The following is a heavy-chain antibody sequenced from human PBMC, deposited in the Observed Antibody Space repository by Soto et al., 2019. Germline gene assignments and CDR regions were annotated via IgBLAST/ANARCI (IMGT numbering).Heavy chain of an antibody. J-gene: IGHJ3*02. CDR1: GGSFSTYT. V-gene: IGHV1-69*08. D-gene: IGHD3-9*01. Sequence: QVQLVQSGAEVKKPGSSVKVSCKASGGSFSTYTISWVRQAPGQGLEWMGRIIPMLGTATYAQKFQGRVKNNAEKFTSTADMELRNLRSGGLAVYYWARKPYYVILSGEDAVDIWGQWTMVTVSS. CDR3: ARKPYYVILSGEDAVDI. CDR2: IIPMLGTA.